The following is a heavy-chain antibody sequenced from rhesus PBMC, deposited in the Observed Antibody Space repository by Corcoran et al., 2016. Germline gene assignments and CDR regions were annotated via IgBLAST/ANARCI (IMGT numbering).Heavy chain of an antibody. Sequence: EVQLVESGGGLVQPGGSLRLSCAASGFTFSSYGMSWVRQAPGEGLEWVSSISRASNYIYYADSVKGRFTISSDNAKNSLSLQMNSLRAEDTAVYYCTTPDTVTTLGYFEFWGQGALVTVSS. CDR1: GFTFSSYG. CDR2: ISRASNYI. J-gene: IGHJ1*01. CDR3: TTPDTVTTLGYFEF. D-gene: IGHD4-23*01. V-gene: IGHV3S16*01.